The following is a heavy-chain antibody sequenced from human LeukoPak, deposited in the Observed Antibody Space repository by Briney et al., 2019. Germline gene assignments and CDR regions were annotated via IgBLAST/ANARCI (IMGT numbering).Heavy chain of an antibody. CDR1: GGSFSGYY. Sequence: SETPSLTCAVYGGSFSGYYWSWIRQPPGKGLEWIGEINHSGSTNYNPSLKSRVTISVDTSKNQFSLKLSSVTAADTAVYYCAKSNGYGLVDIWGQGTMVTVSS. J-gene: IGHJ3*02. D-gene: IGHD3-10*01. V-gene: IGHV4-34*01. CDR2: INHSGST. CDR3: AKSNGYGLVDI.